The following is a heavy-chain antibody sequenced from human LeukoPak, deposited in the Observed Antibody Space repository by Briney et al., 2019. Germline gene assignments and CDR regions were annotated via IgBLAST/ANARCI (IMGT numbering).Heavy chain of an antibody. CDR2: IKQDGSEK. CDR1: GFTFSSYA. Sequence: GGSLRLSCAASGFTFSSYAMSRVRQAPGKGLEWVANIKQDGSEKYYVDSVKGRFTISRDNAKNSLYLQMNSLRAEDTAVYYCARGVRGSSWLSFDYWGQGTLVIVSS. V-gene: IGHV3-7*01. J-gene: IGHJ4*02. CDR3: ARGVRGSSWLSFDY. D-gene: IGHD6-13*01.